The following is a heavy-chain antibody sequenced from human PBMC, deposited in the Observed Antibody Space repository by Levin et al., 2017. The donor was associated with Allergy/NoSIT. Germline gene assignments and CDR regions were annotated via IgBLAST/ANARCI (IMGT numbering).Heavy chain of an antibody. D-gene: IGHD3-9*01. CDR1: GFTFSSYW. CDR2: INSDGSST. CDR3: ARDLCGRYFDWERCDYFDY. J-gene: IGHJ4*02. V-gene: IGHV3-74*01. Sequence: GGSLRLSCAASGFTFSSYWMHWVRQAPGKGLVWVSRINSDGSSTSYADSVKGRFTISRDNAKNTLYLQMNSLRAEDTAVYYCARDLCGRYFDWERCDYFDYWGQGTLVTVSS.